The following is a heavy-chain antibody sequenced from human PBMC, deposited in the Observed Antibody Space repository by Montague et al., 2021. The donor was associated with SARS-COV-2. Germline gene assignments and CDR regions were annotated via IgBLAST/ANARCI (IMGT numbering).Heavy chain of an antibody. Sequence: QSGAEVKTAGESLKISCMGSGYAFGMHWIGWVHQKPGKGLEWMGIIYPGDDDTKYSPAFQGQVTISADRSTKTAYLQWSSLKSSDTGMYFCARIATDSTGPFDIWGQGTMVIVSS. V-gene: IGHV5-51*07. J-gene: IGHJ3*02. CDR3: ARIATDSTGPFDI. CDR2: IYPGDDDT. CDR1: GYAFGMHW. D-gene: IGHD2-2*01.